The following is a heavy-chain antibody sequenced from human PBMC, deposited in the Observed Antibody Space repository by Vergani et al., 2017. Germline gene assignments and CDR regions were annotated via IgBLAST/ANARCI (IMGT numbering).Heavy chain of an antibody. V-gene: IGHV4-59*01. Sequence: QVQLQESGPGLVKPSETLSLTCTVSGGSISSYYWSWIRQPPGTGLEWIGYIYYSGSTNYNPSLKSRVTISVDTSKNQFSLKLSSVTAADTAVYYCARHKESIAAQTLFYYWGQGTLVTVSS. J-gene: IGHJ4*02. CDR1: GGSISSYY. CDR2: IYYSGST. D-gene: IGHD6-6*01. CDR3: ARHKESIAAQTLFYY.